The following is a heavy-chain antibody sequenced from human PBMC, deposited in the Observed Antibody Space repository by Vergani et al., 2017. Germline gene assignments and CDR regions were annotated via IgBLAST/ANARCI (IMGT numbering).Heavy chain of an antibody. D-gene: IGHD4-17*01. J-gene: IGHJ4*02. V-gene: IGHV7-4-1*02. Sequence: QVQLVQSGSELKKPGASVKISCKTSRYTFSSYVINWVRQAPGRGLEWMGWINTNIGTPTYVQGFTGRFVFSLDSSVTTAFVQITSLKAEDTAVYYCARNGFGDYGNFDFWGQGTLVTVSS. CDR2: INTNIGTP. CDR3: ARNGFGDYGNFDF. CDR1: RYTFSSYV.